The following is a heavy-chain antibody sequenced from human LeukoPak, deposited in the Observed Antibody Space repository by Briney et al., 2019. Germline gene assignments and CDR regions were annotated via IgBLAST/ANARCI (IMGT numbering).Heavy chain of an antibody. Sequence: GGSLRLSCAASGFTFSSYAMSWVRQAPGQGLEWMGGFIPVFGPANYAQKFQGRVTITADESTSTAYMELSSLRSEDTAVYYCARAGEVYNSGSYLEYWGQGTLVTVSS. CDR2: FIPVFGPA. D-gene: IGHD6-19*01. J-gene: IGHJ4*02. V-gene: IGHV1-69*01. CDR3: ARAGEVYNSGSYLEY. CDR1: GFTFSSYA.